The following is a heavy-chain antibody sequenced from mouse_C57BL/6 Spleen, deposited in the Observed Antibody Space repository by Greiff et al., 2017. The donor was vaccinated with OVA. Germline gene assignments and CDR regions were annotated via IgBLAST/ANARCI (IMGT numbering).Heavy chain of an antibody. D-gene: IGHD1-1*01. Sequence: VQLQQSGAELVRPGASVKLSCTASGFNIKDYYMHWVKQRPEQGLEGIGRIDPEDGDTEYAPKFQGKATMTADTSSNTAYLQLSSLTSEDTAVYYCTTEFITTVVAPVWGQGTTLTVSS. J-gene: IGHJ2*01. V-gene: IGHV14-1*01. CDR2: IDPEDGDT. CDR1: GFNIKDYY. CDR3: TTEFITTVVAPV.